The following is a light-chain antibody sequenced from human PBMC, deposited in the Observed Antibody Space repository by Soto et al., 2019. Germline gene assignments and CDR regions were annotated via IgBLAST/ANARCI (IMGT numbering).Light chain of an antibody. Sequence: DVQVTQSPATVSGYVGDRVTITCRASQTISSWLAWYQQKPGKTPKLLIYKASTLKSGVPSRFSGSGSGTEFTLTISSLQPDDFATYYCQHYNSYSEAFGQGTKADNK. CDR1: QTISSW. CDR3: QHYNSYSEA. V-gene: IGKV1-5*03. J-gene: IGKJ1*01. CDR2: KAS.